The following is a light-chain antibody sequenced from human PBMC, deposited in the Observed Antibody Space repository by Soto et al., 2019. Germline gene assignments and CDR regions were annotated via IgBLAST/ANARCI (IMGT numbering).Light chain of an antibody. J-gene: IGLJ1*01. V-gene: IGLV2-14*01. CDR1: SSDVGGYNY. Sequence: QSALTQPASVSGSPGQSITISCTGTSSDVGGYNYVSWYQQHPGKAPKLMIYEVSNRPSGVSNRFSGSKSGHTASLTISGLQAEDEADYYGSSYTSSSTYVFGTGTKVTVL. CDR3: SSYTSSSTYV. CDR2: EVS.